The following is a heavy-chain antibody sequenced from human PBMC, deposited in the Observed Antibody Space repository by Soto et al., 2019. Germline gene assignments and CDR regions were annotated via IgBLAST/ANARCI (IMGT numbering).Heavy chain of an antibody. CDR1: GGSISSSSYY. D-gene: IGHD2-15*01. CDR3: ARHCGGGSCYEGGFDP. Sequence: QLQLQESGPGLVKPSETLSLTCTVSGGSISSSSYYWGWIRQPPGKGLEWIGSIYYSGSTYYNPSLKRRVTISVDTSKNQFSLKLSSVTAADTAVYYCARHCGGGSCYEGGFDPWGQGTLVTVSS. CDR2: IYYSGST. J-gene: IGHJ5*02. V-gene: IGHV4-39*01.